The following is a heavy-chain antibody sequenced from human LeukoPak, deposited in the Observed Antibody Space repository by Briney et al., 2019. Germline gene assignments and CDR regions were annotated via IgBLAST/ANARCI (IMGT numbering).Heavy chain of an antibody. V-gene: IGHV3-33*06. J-gene: IGHJ4*02. CDR3: AKDNWGLDY. CDR2: VWYDGSNK. CDR1: GFTFSSYG. D-gene: IGHD7-27*01. Sequence: PGRSLRLSCAASGFTFSSYGMHWVRQAPGKGLEWVAVVWYDGSNKYYADSVKGRFTISRDNSKNTLYLQMSGLRAEDTAVYYCAKDNWGLDYRGQGTLVTVSS.